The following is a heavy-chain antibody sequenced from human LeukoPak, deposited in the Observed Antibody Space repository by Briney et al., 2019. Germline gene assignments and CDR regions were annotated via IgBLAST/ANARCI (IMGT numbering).Heavy chain of an antibody. CDR2: IKQDGSEK. Sequence: GGSLRLSCAASGFTLNNYAMSWVRQAPGKGLEWVANIKQDGSEKHYVDSVKGRFTISRDNARNSLYLQMNSLRAEDTAVYYCARDRYSSSWYTSPDWGQGTLVTVSS. D-gene: IGHD6-13*01. J-gene: IGHJ4*02. V-gene: IGHV3-7*01. CDR3: ARDRYSSSWYTSPD. CDR1: GFTLNNYA.